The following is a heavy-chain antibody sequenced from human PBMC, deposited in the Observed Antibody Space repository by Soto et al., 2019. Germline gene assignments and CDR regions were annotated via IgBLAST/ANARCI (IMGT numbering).Heavy chain of an antibody. CDR3: ARNRYGGYDFDF. J-gene: IGHJ4*02. V-gene: IGHV4-4*02. Sequence: QVQLQESGPGLVKPSGTLSLTCAVSSGSITSINWWSWVRQPPGKGLEWIGEVSHSGSTNYIPSLKSRVTISVDKSRNQFSLRLNSVTAADTAVYYCARNRYGGYDFDFWGQGTLVTVSS. CDR2: VSHSGST. CDR1: SGSITSINW. D-gene: IGHD5-12*01.